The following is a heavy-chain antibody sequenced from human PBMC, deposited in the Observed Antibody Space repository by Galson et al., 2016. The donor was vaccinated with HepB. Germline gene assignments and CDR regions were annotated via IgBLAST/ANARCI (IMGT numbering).Heavy chain of an antibody. Sequence: SVKVSCKASGYTFTNYAMHWVRQAPGQRLEWMGWINAGNGNTKYSQKFQGRVTITRDKSTSTTYMELTSLRSEDTALYYCARPSSGWANDAFDIWGQGTMVTVSS. CDR1: GYTFTNYA. D-gene: IGHD6-19*01. CDR2: INAGNGNT. V-gene: IGHV1-3*01. CDR3: ARPSSGWANDAFDI. J-gene: IGHJ3*02.